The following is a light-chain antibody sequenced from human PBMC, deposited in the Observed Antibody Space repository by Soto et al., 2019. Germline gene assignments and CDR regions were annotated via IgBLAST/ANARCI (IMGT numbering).Light chain of an antibody. CDR1: ESMPNW. CDR2: DAS. Sequence: IQRTQSPSTLSPSVGDRVIITCRPSESMPNWLSCYQQKPGEAPQLLIYDASPLQSGVPSRFSGSGSGTEFTLTISSLQPDDFATYYCQQYDDYSPYTFGQGTKLEIK. CDR3: QQYDDYSPYT. J-gene: IGKJ2*01. V-gene: IGKV1-5*01.